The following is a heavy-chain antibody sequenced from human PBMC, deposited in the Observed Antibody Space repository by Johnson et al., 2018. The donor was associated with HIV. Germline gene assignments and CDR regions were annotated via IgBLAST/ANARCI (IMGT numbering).Heavy chain of an antibody. CDR3: AIIPPGGAGKGADAFDI. V-gene: IGHV3-30*03. J-gene: IGHJ3*02. D-gene: IGHD1-26*01. CDR2: ISYDGSNK. Sequence: VQLVESGGGVVQPGRSLRLSCAASGFTFSSYGMHWVRQAPGKGLEWVAIISYDGSNKYYADSVKARFNISRDNSKNTLYLQMNRLRAEDTAVYYCAIIPPGGAGKGADAFDIWGQGTMVTVSS. CDR1: GFTFSSYG.